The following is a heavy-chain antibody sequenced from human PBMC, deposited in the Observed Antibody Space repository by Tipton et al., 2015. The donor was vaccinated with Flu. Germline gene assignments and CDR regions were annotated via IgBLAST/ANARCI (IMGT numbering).Heavy chain of an antibody. CDR2: IYYIGSD. D-gene: IGHD3-16*02. CDR3: ARDRVLGNVIPPGDGFDI. J-gene: IGHJ3*02. CDR1: GDSLSNNMYY. Sequence: TLSLTCSVSGDSLSNNMYYWAWIRQLPGKGLEWVGSIYYIGSDYYNPSLRSRAYMSVDRSKNQFSLQLKSVTAADTAVYFCARDRVLGNVIPPGDGFDIWGLGSMVNVSS. V-gene: IGHV4-39*07.